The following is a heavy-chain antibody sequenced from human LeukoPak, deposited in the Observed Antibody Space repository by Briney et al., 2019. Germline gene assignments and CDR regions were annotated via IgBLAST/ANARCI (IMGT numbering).Heavy chain of an antibody. CDR3: AKAHGYSYGSSVS. V-gene: IGHV3-9*01. D-gene: IGHD5-18*01. J-gene: IGHJ4*02. CDR1: GFTFDDYA. Sequence: GGSLRLSCAASGFTFDDYAMHWVRQAPGKGLEWVSGISWNSGSLGYADSVKGRFTISRDNAKNSLYLQMNSLRAEDTAVYYCAKAHGYSYGSSVSWGQGTLVTVSS. CDR2: ISWNSGSL.